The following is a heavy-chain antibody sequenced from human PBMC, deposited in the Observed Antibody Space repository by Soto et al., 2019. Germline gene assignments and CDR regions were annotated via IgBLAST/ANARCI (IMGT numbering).Heavy chain of an antibody. CDR1: GFTFSNYW. CDR3: ARDTQPATTYYFDY. J-gene: IGHJ4*02. Sequence: GESLKISCVASGFTFSNYWMHWVRQAPGKAPEWVAGIANDGNRASYGDSVKGRFIIFRDNSKNTLHLQMNGLRAEDTAVYYCARDTQPATTYYFDYWGQGTLVTVS. D-gene: IGHD1-26*01. V-gene: IGHV3-74*01. CDR2: IANDGNRA.